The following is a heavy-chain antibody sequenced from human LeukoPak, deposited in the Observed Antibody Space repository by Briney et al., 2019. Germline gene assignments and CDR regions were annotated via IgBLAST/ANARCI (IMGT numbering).Heavy chain of an antibody. CDR2: IYSGGST. CDR1: GFSFSNCA. Sequence: GGSLRLSCTASGFSFSNCAMSWVRQAPGKGLEWVSVIYSGGSTFYADSVKGRFTISRDNSKNTLYLQMNSLRAEDTAVYYCASGVYSSSSLGYWGQGTLVTVSS. V-gene: IGHV3-53*01. CDR3: ASGVYSSSSLGY. J-gene: IGHJ4*02. D-gene: IGHD6-6*01.